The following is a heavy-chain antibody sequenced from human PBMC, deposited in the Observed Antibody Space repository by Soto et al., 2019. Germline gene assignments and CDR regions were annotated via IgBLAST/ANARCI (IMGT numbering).Heavy chain of an antibody. CDR2: IYYSGST. D-gene: IGHD1-7*01. J-gene: IGHJ4*02. CDR1: GGSISSYY. Sequence: SETLSLTCTVSGGSISSYYWSWIRQPPGKGLEWIGYIYYSGSTNYNPSLKSRVTISVDTSKNQFSLKLSSVTAADTAVYYCARDQTTPIDFWGPGTLVTVSS. CDR3: ARDQTTPIDF. V-gene: IGHV4-59*01.